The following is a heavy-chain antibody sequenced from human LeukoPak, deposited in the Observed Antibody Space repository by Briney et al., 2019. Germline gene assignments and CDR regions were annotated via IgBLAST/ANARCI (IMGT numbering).Heavy chain of an antibody. V-gene: IGHV3-48*04. Sequence: PGGSLRLSYAASGFTFSSFSLTWVRQAPGKGLEWLSYISFNSETTSYADSVKGRFTSSRDYAKNSLYLQMNSLRAEDTAVYYCGRVARGNYYHFDSWGQGTLVTVSS. D-gene: IGHD1-26*01. CDR2: ISFNSETT. J-gene: IGHJ4*02. CDR3: GRVARGNYYHFDS. CDR1: GFTFSSFS.